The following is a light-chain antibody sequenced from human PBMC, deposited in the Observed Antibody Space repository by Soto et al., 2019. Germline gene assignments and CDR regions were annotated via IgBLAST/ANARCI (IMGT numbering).Light chain of an antibody. CDR3: QQYNNWPIT. CDR2: GAS. CDR1: QSVSYN. V-gene: IGKV3-15*01. Sequence: EIVMTQSPATLSVSPGERATLSCRASQSVSYNLAWYQQKPGQAPSLLIYGASTRATGIPARFSGSGSGTEFTLTISSLQSEDFEIYYCQQYNNWPITFGQGTRLEIK. J-gene: IGKJ5*01.